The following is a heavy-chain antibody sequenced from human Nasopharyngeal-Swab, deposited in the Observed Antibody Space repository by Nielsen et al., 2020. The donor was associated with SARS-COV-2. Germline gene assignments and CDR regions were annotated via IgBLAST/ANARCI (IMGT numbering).Heavy chain of an antibody. CDR1: GFTFEDYA. J-gene: IGHJ6*03. Sequence: GGSLRLSCAASGFTFEDYAMHWVRQAPGKGLEWVSGISWNSGSIGYADSVKGRFTISRDNAKNSLYLQMNSLRAEDTALYYCAKDMSPNTYYYYMDVWGKGTTVTVSS. CDR2: ISWNSGSI. CDR3: AKDMSPNTYYYYMDV. V-gene: IGHV3-9*01.